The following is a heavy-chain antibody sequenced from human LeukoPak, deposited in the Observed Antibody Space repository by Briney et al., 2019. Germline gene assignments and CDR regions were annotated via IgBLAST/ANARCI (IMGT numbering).Heavy chain of an antibody. CDR3: AREPITTTSQEFDY. D-gene: IGHD1-26*01. Sequence: GGSLRLSCAAPGFTFSGYSMNWVRQAPGKGLEWVSYISSRSTTIHYADSVKGRFTISRDNAKDSLYLQMNSLRAEDTAVYYCAREPITTTSQEFDYWGQGTLVTVSS. V-gene: IGHV3-48*04. CDR2: ISSRSTTI. CDR1: GFTFSGYS. J-gene: IGHJ4*02.